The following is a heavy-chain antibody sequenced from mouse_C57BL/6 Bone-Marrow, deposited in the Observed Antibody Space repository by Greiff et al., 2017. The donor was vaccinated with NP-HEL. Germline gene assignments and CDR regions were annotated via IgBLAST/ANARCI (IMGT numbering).Heavy chain of an antibody. CDR2: LNYDGSST. V-gene: IGHV5-16*01. Sequence: DVKLVESEGGLVQPGSSMKLSCTASGFTFSDYYMAWVRQVPEKGLEWVANLNYDGSSTYYLDSLKSRFIISRDNAKHILYLQMSSLKSEDTATYYCARGRDYYGSSPLFAYWGQGTLVTVSA. CDR1: GFTFSDYY. D-gene: IGHD1-1*01. CDR3: ARGRDYYGSSPLFAY. J-gene: IGHJ3*01.